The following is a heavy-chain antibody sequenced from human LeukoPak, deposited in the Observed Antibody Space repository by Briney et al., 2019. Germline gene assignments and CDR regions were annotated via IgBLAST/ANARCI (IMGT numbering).Heavy chain of an antibody. Sequence: GGSLRLSCAASGFTFSSYEMNWVRQAPGKGLEWVSGISGSGGNTYYADSVKGRFTISRDDSKNTLYLQMNSLRAEDTAVYYCAKGGWLEYWGQGTLVTVSS. D-gene: IGHD5-24*01. CDR1: GFTFSSYE. CDR3: AKGGWLEY. CDR2: ISGSGGNT. V-gene: IGHV3-23*01. J-gene: IGHJ4*02.